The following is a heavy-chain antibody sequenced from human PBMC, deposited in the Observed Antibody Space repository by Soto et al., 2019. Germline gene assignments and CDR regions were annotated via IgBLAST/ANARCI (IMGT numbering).Heavy chain of an antibody. V-gene: IGHV3-30*09. J-gene: IGHJ6*02. Sequence: QEHLVASGGGVVQHGGSLTLSCTASGLPFSSYTMHWLSRAPGKGMAWVGIISFDGSSKYYADWLMGRIVISRDNSKDSLYLQMDTLSPDDTAIYYCASVTVTSFTPYQGFYYYGMDVWGQGTTVTVSS. CDR3: ASVTVTSFTPYQGFYYYGMDV. CDR2: ISFDGSSK. CDR1: GLPFSSYT. D-gene: IGHD2-2*01.